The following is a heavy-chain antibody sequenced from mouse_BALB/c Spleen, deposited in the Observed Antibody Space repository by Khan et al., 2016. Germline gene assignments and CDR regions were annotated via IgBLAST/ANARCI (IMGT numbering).Heavy chain of an antibody. D-gene: IGHD1-1*01. CDR1: GFDFSRYW. V-gene: IGHV4-1*02. CDR3: ARAGYYGYLAY. CDR2: INPDSRTI. Sequence: MQLEESGGGLVQPGGSLKLSCAASGFDFSRYWMSWVRQAPGKGLEWIGEINPDSRTINYAPSLKDKFIISRDNAKNTLYLQMSKVRSEDTALCYCARAGYYGYLAYWGQGTLVTVSA. J-gene: IGHJ3*01.